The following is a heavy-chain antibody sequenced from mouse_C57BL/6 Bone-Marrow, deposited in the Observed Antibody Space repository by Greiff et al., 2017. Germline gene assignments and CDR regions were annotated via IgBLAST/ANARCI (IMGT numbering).Heavy chain of an antibody. Sequence: QVQLKESGPGLVQPSQSLSITCTVSGFSLTSYGVHWVRPSPGKGLEWLGVIWSGGSTDYNAAFMSRLGITKDNSKSQVFFKMKSQQAKYTAIYNYDKKGDWEKDAMDYWGQGTSVTVSS. V-gene: IGHV2-5*01. CDR1: GFSLTSYG. D-gene: IGHD4-1*01. CDR2: IWSGGST. J-gene: IGHJ4*01. CDR3: DKKGDWEKDAMDY.